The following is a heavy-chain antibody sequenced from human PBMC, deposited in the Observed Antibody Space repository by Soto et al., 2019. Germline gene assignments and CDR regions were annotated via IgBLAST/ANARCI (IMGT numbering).Heavy chain of an antibody. CDR3: ARHHVRGRTIAGAAEF. CDR2: INHSGNT. Sequence: TLSLTCAVYGGSFSGYYWSWIRQPPGEGLEWIGEINHSGNTNYNPSLKSRVTISVDTSKNQLFLNLSSVTAADTAMYYCARHHVRGRTIAGAAEFWGQGTLVTVSS. J-gene: IGHJ4*02. V-gene: IGHV4-34*01. CDR1: GGSFSGYY. D-gene: IGHD6-13*01.